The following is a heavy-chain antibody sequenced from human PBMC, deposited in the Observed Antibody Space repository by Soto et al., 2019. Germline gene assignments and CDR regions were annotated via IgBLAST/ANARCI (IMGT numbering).Heavy chain of an antibody. Sequence: PSETLSLTCTVSGGSISSGGYSWSWIRQHPGKGLEWIGYIYYSGSTYYNPSLKSRVTISVDTSKNQFSLKLSSVTAADTAVYNCARTTYYYDSSGYYLDYWGQGTLVTVSS. CDR3: ARTTYYYDSSGYYLDY. V-gene: IGHV4-31*03. CDR1: GGSISSGGYS. D-gene: IGHD3-22*01. CDR2: IYYSGST. J-gene: IGHJ4*02.